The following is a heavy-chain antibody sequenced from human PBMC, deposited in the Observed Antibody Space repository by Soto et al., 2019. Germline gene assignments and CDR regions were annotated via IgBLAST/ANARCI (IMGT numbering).Heavy chain of an antibody. CDR2: ISAYNGNT. Sequence: ASVKVSCKASGYTFTSYGISWVRQAPGQGLERKGWISAYNGNTNYAQKLQGRVTMTTDTSTSTAYMELRSLRSDDTAVYYCARGASSCSSTSCYEYYWGQGTLVTVSS. CDR3: ARGASSCSSTSCYEYY. V-gene: IGHV1-18*01. J-gene: IGHJ4*02. D-gene: IGHD2-2*01. CDR1: GYTFTSYG.